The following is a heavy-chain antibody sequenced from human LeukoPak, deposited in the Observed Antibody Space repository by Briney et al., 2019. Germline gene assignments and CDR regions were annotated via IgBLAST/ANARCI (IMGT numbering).Heavy chain of an antibody. D-gene: IGHD3-10*01. CDR1: GFTFSSYS. CDR3: ARAVWFGELLGWFDP. CDR2: ISSSSSYI. Sequence: GGSLRLSCAASGFTFSSYSMNWVRQAPGKGLEWVSSISSSSSYIYYADSVKGRFTISRDNAKNSLYLQMNSLRAEDTAVYYCARAVWFGELLGWFDPWGQGTLVNVSS. V-gene: IGHV3-21*01. J-gene: IGHJ5*02.